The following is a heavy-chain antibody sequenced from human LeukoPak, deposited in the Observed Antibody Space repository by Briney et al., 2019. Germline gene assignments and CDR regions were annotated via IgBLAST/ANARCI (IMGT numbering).Heavy chain of an antibody. CDR1: GYTFTGYY. Sequence: ASVNVSCKASGYTFTGYYMHWVRQAPGQGLEWMGWINPNSGGTNYAQKFQGRVTMTRDTSISTAYMELSRLRSDDTAVYYCARVTSRIAVAPGLWGQGTLVTVSS. D-gene: IGHD6-19*01. CDR3: ARVTSRIAVAPGL. J-gene: IGHJ1*01. CDR2: INPNSGGT. V-gene: IGHV1-2*02.